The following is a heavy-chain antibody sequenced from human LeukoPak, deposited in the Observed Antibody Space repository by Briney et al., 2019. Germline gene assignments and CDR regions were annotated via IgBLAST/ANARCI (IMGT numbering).Heavy chain of an antibody. CDR3: ARGPTTSETGYFDY. J-gene: IGHJ4*03. Sequence: SETLSLTCAVYGGSFSAYYWSWIRQSPGKGLEWIAEINHRGDTNYNPSVKSRVSISVDTSKNQFSPKVTSLTAADTAVYYCARGPTTSETGYFDYWGQGTLVTVSS. V-gene: IGHV4-34*01. CDR1: GGSFSAYY. D-gene: IGHD1-1*01. CDR2: INHRGDT.